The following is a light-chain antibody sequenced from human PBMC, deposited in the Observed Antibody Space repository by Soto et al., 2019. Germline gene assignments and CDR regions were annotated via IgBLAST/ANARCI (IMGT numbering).Light chain of an antibody. V-gene: IGKV3-11*01. CDR1: QSVSDY. Sequence: EIVLTQSPATLSLSPGERATLSCRASQSVSDYLAWYQQKPGQPPRLLIYDSFNRATGIPTRFSGSGSGTDLALTITSLEPEDFAVYYCQQRSNWPLTFGGGTKMEL. CDR3: QQRSNWPLT. CDR2: DSF. J-gene: IGKJ4*01.